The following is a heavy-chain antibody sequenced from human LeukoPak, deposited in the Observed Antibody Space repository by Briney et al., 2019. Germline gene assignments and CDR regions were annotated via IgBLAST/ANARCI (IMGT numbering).Heavy chain of an antibody. J-gene: IGHJ5*01. Sequence: GRPLRLSCAASGFTLSFYSMNWVRQAPGKGLEWISYISSSGSTVYYADSVKGRFTISRDNANNSLYLQMSGLRTEDTAVYYCAREKSNWGYDSWGQGTLVTVSS. CDR3: AREKSNWGYDS. CDR1: GFTLSFYS. CDR2: ISSSGSTV. V-gene: IGHV3-48*04. D-gene: IGHD7-27*01.